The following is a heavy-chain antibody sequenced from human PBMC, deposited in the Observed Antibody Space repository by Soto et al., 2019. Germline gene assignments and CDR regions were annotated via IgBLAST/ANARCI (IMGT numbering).Heavy chain of an antibody. CDR2: ISYDGSNK. CDR3: AREWREDIVLVPAAHDEYFDY. Sequence: QVQLVESGGGVVQPGRSLRLSCAASGFTFSSYAMHWVRQAPGKGLEWVAVISYDGSNKYYADSVKGRFTISRDNSKNTLYLQMNSLRAEDTAVYYCAREWREDIVLVPAAHDEYFDYWGQGTLVTVSS. J-gene: IGHJ4*02. V-gene: IGHV3-30-3*01. CDR1: GFTFSSYA. D-gene: IGHD2-2*01.